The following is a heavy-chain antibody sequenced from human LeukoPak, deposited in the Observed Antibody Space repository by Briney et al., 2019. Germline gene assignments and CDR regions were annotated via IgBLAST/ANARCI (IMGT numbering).Heavy chain of an antibody. CDR3: ARASYFYDNSGYYYTSHDY. CDR2: IYYSGNT. D-gene: IGHD3-22*01. Sequence: SETLSLTCTVSGVSISSSNSYWGWIRQPPGKGLEWIGSIYYSGNTYYNASLKSQVSISIDTSKNQFSLRLTSVTAADTAVYFCARASYFYDNSGYYYTSHDYWGQGTLVAVSS. J-gene: IGHJ4*02. CDR1: GVSISSSNSY. V-gene: IGHV4-39*07.